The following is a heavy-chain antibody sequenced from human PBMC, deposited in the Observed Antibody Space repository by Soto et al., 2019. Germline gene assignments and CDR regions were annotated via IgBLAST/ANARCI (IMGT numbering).Heavy chain of an antibody. CDR1: GFTFSSYA. D-gene: IGHD1-26*01. J-gene: IGHJ6*02. CDR3: AREVGSSRPLYYYGMDV. CDR2: ISGSGGST. Sequence: PGGSLRLSCAASGFTFSSYAMSWVRQAPGKGLEWVSAISGSGGSTYYADSVKGRFTISRDNAKNTLYLQMNSLRAEDTAVYYCAREVGSSRPLYYYGMDVWGQGTTVTVSS. V-gene: IGHV3-23*01.